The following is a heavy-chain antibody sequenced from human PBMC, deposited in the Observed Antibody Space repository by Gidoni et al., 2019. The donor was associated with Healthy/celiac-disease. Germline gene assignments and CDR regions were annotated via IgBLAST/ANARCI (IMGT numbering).Heavy chain of an antibody. J-gene: IGHJ4*02. CDR1: GGSFSGYY. Sequence: QVQLQQWGAGLLKPSETLSLTCAVYGGSFSGYYWSWIRQPPGKGLEWIGEINHSGSTNYNPSLKSRVTISVDTSKNQFSLKLSSVTAADTAVYYCAGSSYGSGSYYPRWGQGTLVTVSS. CDR2: INHSGST. D-gene: IGHD3-10*01. CDR3: AGSSYGSGSYYPR. V-gene: IGHV4-34*01.